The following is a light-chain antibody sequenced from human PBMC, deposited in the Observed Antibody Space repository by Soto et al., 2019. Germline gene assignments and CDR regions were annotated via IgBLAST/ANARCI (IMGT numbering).Light chain of an antibody. J-gene: IGKJ2*01. Sequence: DIQVTQSPSSLSASVGDRVTITCRVSQSISSYLNWYQQKPGKAPKLLIYAASSLQSGVPSRFSGSGSGTDFTLTISSLQPEDFATYYCQQSYSTPYTFGQGTKLEIK. CDR1: QSISSY. CDR3: QQSYSTPYT. CDR2: AAS. V-gene: IGKV1-39*01.